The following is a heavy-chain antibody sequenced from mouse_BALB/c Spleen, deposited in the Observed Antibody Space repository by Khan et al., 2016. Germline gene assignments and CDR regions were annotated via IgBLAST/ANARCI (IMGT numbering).Heavy chain of an antibody. CDR1: GYTFTNYA. CDR3: AREHGNLDY. J-gene: IGHJ2*01. Sequence: QIQLVQSGPELKKPGETVKISCKASGYTFTNYAMNWVKQAPGKGLKWRGWINTYTGKPTYADDFKGRFAFSLDTSASTAYLQINNLKNEDMVTYFCAREHGNLDYWGQGTTLTVSS. D-gene: IGHD2-1*01. V-gene: IGHV9-1*02. CDR2: INTYTGKP.